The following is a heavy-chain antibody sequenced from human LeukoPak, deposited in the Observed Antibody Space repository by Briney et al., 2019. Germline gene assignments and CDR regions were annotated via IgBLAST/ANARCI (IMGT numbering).Heavy chain of an antibody. V-gene: IGHV3-7*03. D-gene: IGHD1-26*01. CDR2: IKQDGSEK. CDR1: GFTFSSYW. Sequence: PGGSLRLSCAASGFTFSSYWMSWVRQAPGKGLEWVANIKQDGSEKYYVDSVKGRFTISRDNAKNSLYLQMNSLIAEDTAVYYCAKDLKVGSIYPGTFDIWGQGTMVTVSS. J-gene: IGHJ3*02. CDR3: AKDLKVGSIYPGTFDI.